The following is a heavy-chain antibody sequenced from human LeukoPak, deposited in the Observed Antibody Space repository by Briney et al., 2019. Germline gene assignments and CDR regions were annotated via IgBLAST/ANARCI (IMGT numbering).Heavy chain of an antibody. CDR2: INHSGSI. J-gene: IGHJ4*02. D-gene: IGHD7-27*01. CDR1: GGSFSGYY. V-gene: IGHV4-34*01. CDR3: ARANLGY. Sequence: SETLSLTCAVYGGSFSGYYWSWIRQPPGKGLEWIGEINHSGSINYNPSLKSRVTISVDTSKNQFSLKLSSVTAADTAVYYCARANLGYWGQGTLVTVSS.